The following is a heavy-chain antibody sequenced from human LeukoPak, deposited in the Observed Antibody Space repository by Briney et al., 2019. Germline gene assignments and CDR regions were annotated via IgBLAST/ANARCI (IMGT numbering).Heavy chain of an antibody. CDR1: GGSISSSSYY. J-gene: IGHJ6*03. CDR3: ARGYCSSTSCEVYYYYMDV. D-gene: IGHD2-2*01. CDR2: IYYSGST. V-gene: IGHV4-39*07. Sequence: PSETLSLTCTVSGGSISSSSYYWGWIRQPPGKGLEWIGSIYYSGSTYYNPSLKSRVTISVDTSKNQFSLKLSSVTAADTAVYYCARGYCSSTSCEVYYYYMDVWGKGTTVTVSS.